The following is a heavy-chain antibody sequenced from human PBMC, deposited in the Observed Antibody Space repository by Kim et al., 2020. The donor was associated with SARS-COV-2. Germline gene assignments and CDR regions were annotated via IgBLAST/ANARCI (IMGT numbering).Heavy chain of an antibody. V-gene: IGHV3-30*01. CDR3: ARVKNTAMVPWFDP. Sequence: DSVKARLTISRDNSKNKLYLQMNSLRAEDTAVYYCARVKNTAMVPWFDPWGQGTLVTVSS. J-gene: IGHJ5*02. D-gene: IGHD5-18*01.